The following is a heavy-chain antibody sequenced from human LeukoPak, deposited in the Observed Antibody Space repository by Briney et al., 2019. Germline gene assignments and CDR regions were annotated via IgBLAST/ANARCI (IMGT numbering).Heavy chain of an antibody. CDR3: ARAADIVVVPAAMQWYFQH. V-gene: IGHV3-69-1*01. CDR2: ISSSSTI. D-gene: IGHD2-2*01. Sequence: GGSLRLSCAASGFTFSDYYMNWVRQAPGKGLEWVSSISSSSTIYYADSVKGRFTISRDNAKNSLYLQMNSLRAKDTAVYYCARAADIVVVPAAMQWYFQHWGQGTLVTVSS. J-gene: IGHJ1*01. CDR1: GFTFSDYY.